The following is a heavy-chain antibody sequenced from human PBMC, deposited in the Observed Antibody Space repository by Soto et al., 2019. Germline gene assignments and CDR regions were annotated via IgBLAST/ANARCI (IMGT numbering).Heavy chain of an antibody. D-gene: IGHD3-3*01. V-gene: IGHV3-23*01. CDR2: ISGSGGST. Sequence: GGSLRLSCAASGFTFSSYAMSWVRQAPGKGLEWVSAISGSGGSTYYADSVKGRFTISRDNSKNTLYLQMNSLRAEDTAVYYCAKESDFWSGYYALNWFDPWGQGTLVTVSS. CDR1: GFTFSSYA. CDR3: AKESDFWSGYYALNWFDP. J-gene: IGHJ5*02.